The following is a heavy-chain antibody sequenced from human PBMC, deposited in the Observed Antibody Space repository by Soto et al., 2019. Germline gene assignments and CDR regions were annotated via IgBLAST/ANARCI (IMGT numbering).Heavy chain of an antibody. V-gene: IGHV1-24*01. CDR3: VTYQATGVVTPIDY. CDR2: FDPEDGET. J-gene: IGHJ4*02. CDR1: GYTLTELS. D-gene: IGHD3-3*01. Sequence: ASVKVSCKVSGYTLTELSMHWVRQAPGKGLEWMGGFDPEDGETIYAQKFQGRVTMTEDTSTDTAYMELSSLRSEDTAVYYCVTYQATGVVTPIDYSGQATLVSVSS.